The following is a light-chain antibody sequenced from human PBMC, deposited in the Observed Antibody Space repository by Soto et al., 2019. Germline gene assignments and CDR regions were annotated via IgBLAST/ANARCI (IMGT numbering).Light chain of an antibody. CDR2: GAS. J-gene: IGKJ1*01. Sequence: EIVLTQSPGTLSLSPGERATLSCRASQRVSSSYLAWYQQKPGQAPRLLIYGASSRATGIPDRFSGSGSGTDFTLTISRLEPEDFAVYYCQQYGSSRTFGQVTKVEIK. V-gene: IGKV3-20*01. CDR1: QRVSSSY. CDR3: QQYGSSRT.